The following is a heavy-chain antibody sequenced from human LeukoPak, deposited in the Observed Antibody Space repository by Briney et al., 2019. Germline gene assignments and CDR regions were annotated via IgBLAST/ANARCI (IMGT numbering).Heavy chain of an antibody. V-gene: IGHV3-23*01. J-gene: IGHJ4*02. CDR3: AKDLTVFNSDL. Sequence: GGSLRVSCAASGFTFRSFAMNWVRQAPGKGLEWVSAISGSGGSTYYADSVKGRFTISRDNSKNTLYLQMNSLRAEDAAVYYCAKDLTVFNSDLWGEGTLDSVSS. CDR1: GFTFRSFA. CDR2: ISGSGGST. D-gene: IGHD4-17*01.